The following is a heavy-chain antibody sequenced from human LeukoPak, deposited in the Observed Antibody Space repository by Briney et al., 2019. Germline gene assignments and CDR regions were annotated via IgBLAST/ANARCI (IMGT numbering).Heavy chain of an antibody. Sequence: GGPLRLSCAASGFTFSSYWMSWVRQAPGKGLEWVANIKQDGSEKYYVDSVKGRFTISRDNAKNSLYLQMNSLRAEDTAVYYCARESNSYYSSSWEGYQHWGQGTLVTVSS. CDR2: IKQDGSEK. CDR3: ARESNSYYSSSWEGYQH. CDR1: GFTFSSYW. V-gene: IGHV3-7*01. D-gene: IGHD6-13*01. J-gene: IGHJ1*01.